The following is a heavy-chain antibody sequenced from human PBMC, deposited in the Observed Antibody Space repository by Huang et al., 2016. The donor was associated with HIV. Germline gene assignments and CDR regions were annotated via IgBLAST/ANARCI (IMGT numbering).Heavy chain of an antibody. CDR2: ISSSGSDK. V-gene: IGHV3-11*01. J-gene: IGHJ4*02. Sequence: QVQLVESGGGLVKPGGSLRLSCAASGFTFSDYYMSWIRQAPGKGLGWVSYISSSGSDKYYTDSVKGRFTISRDNAKNSLYPQMNSLRAEDTAVYYCARSSGELGAPHNWGQGTLVTVSS. D-gene: IGHD1-26*01. CDR1: GFTFSDYY. CDR3: ARSSGELGAPHN.